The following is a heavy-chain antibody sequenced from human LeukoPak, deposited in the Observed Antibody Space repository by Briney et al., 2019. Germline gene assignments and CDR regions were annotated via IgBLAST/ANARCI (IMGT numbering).Heavy chain of an antibody. CDR1: GFTFSSYA. Sequence: GGSLRLSCAASGFTFSSYAMSWVRQAPGKGLEWVSAISGSGGSTYYADSVKGRFTISRDNSKNTLYLQMNSLRAEDTAVYYCAKDIIGLYCSGGSCDNWFDPWGQGTLVTVSS. CDR2: ISGSGGST. D-gene: IGHD2-15*01. J-gene: IGHJ5*02. V-gene: IGHV3-23*01. CDR3: AKDIIGLYCSGGSCDNWFDP.